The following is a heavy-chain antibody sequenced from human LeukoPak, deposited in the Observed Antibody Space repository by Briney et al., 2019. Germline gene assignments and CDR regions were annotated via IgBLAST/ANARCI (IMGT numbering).Heavy chain of an antibody. J-gene: IGHJ4*02. Sequence: ASVKVSCKASGYTFTAYYMHWVRQAPGRGLEWMGWINPDSGGTNYAPKFQGRVAMTRDPAINTTKMGLCKLRAGDMAVHLCVRSSGTYPDFDSWGQGTLVTVSS. D-gene: IGHD1-1*01. V-gene: IGHV1-2*02. CDR3: VRSSGTYPDFDS. CDR1: GYTFTAYY. CDR2: INPDSGGT.